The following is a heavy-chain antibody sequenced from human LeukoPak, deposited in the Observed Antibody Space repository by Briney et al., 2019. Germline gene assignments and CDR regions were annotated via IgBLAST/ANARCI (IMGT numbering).Heavy chain of an antibody. CDR2: IYYSGST. D-gene: IGHD3-22*01. CDR3: ARSTMIVVAVDY. Sequence: SVTLSLTCTVSGGSISSSSYYWGWIRQPPGKGLEWIGSIYYSGSTYYNPSLKSRVTISVDTSKNQFSLKLSSVTAADTAVYYCARSTMIVVAVDYWGQGTLVTVSS. V-gene: IGHV4-39*01. J-gene: IGHJ4*02. CDR1: GGSISSSSYY.